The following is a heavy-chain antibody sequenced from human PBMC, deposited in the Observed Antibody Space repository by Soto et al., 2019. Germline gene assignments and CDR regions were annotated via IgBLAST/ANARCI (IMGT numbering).Heavy chain of an antibody. D-gene: IGHD1-26*01. V-gene: IGHV4-34*01. J-gene: IGHJ4*02. Sequence: QVQLQQWGAGLLKPSETLSLTCAVYGGSFSGYSWTWIRQSPGKGLEWIGQINHSGSTNSNPSLKSRVTISLVTSKNQFSLELTSVTAAATAVYYCARGLFSENYYSGGWYYFDSWGQGTLVTVSS. CDR2: INHSGST. CDR3: ARGLFSENYYSGGWYYFDS. CDR1: GGSFSGYS.